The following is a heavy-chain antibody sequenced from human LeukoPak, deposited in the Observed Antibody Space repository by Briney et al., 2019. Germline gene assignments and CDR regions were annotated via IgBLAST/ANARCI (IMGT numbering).Heavy chain of an antibody. D-gene: IGHD3-22*01. J-gene: IGHJ4*02. Sequence: GGSLRLSCAASGFTVSSSYMNWVRQAPGKGLEWVSYISSSSSTIYYADSVKGRFTISRDNAKNSLYLQMNSLRDEDTAVYYCARDYYDSSGYYYGSDWGQGTLVTVSS. CDR3: ARDYYDSSGYYYGSD. CDR1: GFTVSSSY. CDR2: ISSSSSTI. V-gene: IGHV3-48*02.